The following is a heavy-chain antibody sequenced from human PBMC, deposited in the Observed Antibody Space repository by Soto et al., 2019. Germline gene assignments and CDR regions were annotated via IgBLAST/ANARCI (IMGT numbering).Heavy chain of an antibody. J-gene: IGHJ4*02. CDR1: GFTLSSYG. V-gene: IGHV3-23*01. Sequence: EVQLLESGGGLVQPGGSLRLSCAASGFTLSSYGMRWVRQAPGKGLEWVSAIRGSDGSTYYADSVKGRFTISRDNSKNTLYLQMNSLRVEDTAVYYCAKDVNYDMLAGYYFYWGQGTLVNVSS. CDR2: IRGSDGST. D-gene: IGHD3-9*01. CDR3: AKDVNYDMLAGYYFY.